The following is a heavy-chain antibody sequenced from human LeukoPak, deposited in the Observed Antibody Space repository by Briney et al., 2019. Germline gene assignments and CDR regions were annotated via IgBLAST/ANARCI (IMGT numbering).Heavy chain of an antibody. J-gene: IGHJ6*03. CDR1: GFTFSGSP. Sequence: QPGGSLRLSCAASGFTFSGSPMHWVRQASGKGLEWVGRIRSKANGYATAYAASVRGRFTISRDDSKNTAYLQMNSLKTEDTAVYYCTSWGGIAVGYYMDVWGKGTTVTVSS. V-gene: IGHV3-73*01. CDR2: IRSKANGYAT. CDR3: TSWGGIAVGYYMDV. D-gene: IGHD6-19*01.